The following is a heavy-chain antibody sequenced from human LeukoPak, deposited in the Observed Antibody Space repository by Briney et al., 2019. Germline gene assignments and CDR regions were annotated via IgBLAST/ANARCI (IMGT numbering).Heavy chain of an antibody. CDR3: ARDERLLSFLK. CDR2: ISGAGGST. CDR1: GFTFSSFA. D-gene: IGHD3-3*01. V-gene: IGHV3-23*01. Sequence: GGSLRLSCAASGFTFSSFAMSWVRQAPGKGLEWVSSISGAGGSTYYADSVKGRFTISRDNIKNTVDLQMNSLRAEDTAIYYCARDERLLSFLKWGQGTLVTVSS. J-gene: IGHJ4*02.